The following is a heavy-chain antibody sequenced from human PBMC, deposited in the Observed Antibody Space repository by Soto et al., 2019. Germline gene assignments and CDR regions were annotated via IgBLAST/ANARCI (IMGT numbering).Heavy chain of an antibody. CDR2: INHSGST. V-gene: IGHV4-34*01. CDR1: GGSFSGYY. D-gene: IGHD5-18*01. J-gene: IGHJ3*02. CDR3: AWRTANDAFDI. Sequence: QVQLQQWGAGLLKPSETLSLTCAVYGGSFSGYYWSWIRQPPGKGLEWIGEINHSGSTNYNPSLKSRVTISVDTSKNQFSLKLSSVTAADTAVYYCAWRTANDAFDIWGQGTMVTVSS.